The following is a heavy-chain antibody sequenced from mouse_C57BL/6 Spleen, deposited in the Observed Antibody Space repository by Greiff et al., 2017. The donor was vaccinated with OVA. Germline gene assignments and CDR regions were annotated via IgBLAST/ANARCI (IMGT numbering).Heavy chain of an antibody. Sequence: EVKLVESGGGLVQSGRSLRLSCATSGFTFSDFYMEWVRQAPGKGLEWIAASRNKANDYTTEYSASVKGRFIVSRDTSQSILYLQMNAMRAEDTAIYYCARDFYYGSSLAMDYWGQGTSVTVSS. J-gene: IGHJ4*01. CDR1: GFTFSDFY. D-gene: IGHD1-1*01. V-gene: IGHV7-1*01. CDR3: ARDFYYGSSLAMDY. CDR2: SRNKANDYTT.